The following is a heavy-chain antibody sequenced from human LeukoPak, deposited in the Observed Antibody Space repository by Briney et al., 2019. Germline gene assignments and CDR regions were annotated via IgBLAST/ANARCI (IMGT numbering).Heavy chain of an antibody. CDR2: IKSNTDGGTT. V-gene: IGHV3-15*01. CDR1: GFTFSKSW. Sequence: GGSLRLSCATSGFTFSKSWMGWVRQAPGKGLEWVCRIKSNTDGGTTDYAAPVKGRFTISRDDSKNTLYIQMNSLKTEDTAVYNCTTNGGYEGLVDYWGQGTLVTVSS. D-gene: IGHD5-12*01. CDR3: TTNGGYEGLVDY. J-gene: IGHJ4*02.